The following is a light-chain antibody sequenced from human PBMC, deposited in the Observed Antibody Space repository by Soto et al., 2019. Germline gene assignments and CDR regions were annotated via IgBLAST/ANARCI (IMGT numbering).Light chain of an antibody. CDR1: SSDLGCYNL. V-gene: IGLV2-23*01. CDR3: CSYAGSSTFV. CDR2: EGS. Sequence: QSALTQPASVSGSPGQSITLSCTGTSSDLGCYNLVSWYQQHPGKAPKLMIYEGSKRPSGVSYHFSGSKSGNTASLTISGLQTEDEADYYCCSYAGSSTFVFGTGTKLTVL. J-gene: IGLJ1*01.